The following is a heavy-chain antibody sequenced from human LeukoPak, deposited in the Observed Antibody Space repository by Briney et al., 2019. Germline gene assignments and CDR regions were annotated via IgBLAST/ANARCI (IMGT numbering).Heavy chain of an antibody. Sequence: SETLSLTCTVSGYSISSGYYWGWIRQPPGKGLEWIGSIYYSGRTYYNPSLKSRVTISVDTSKNQFSLKLSSVTAADTAVYYCARRRSSWYGIGWFDPWGQGTLVTVSS. CDR2: IYYSGRT. CDR1: GYSISSGYY. J-gene: IGHJ5*02. CDR3: ARRRSSWYGIGWFDP. D-gene: IGHD6-13*01. V-gene: IGHV4-38-2*02.